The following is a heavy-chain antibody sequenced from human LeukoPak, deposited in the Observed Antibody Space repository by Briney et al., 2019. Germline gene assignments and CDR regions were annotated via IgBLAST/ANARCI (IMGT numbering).Heavy chain of an antibody. D-gene: IGHD3-22*01. CDR3: ARDGGYYQHAFDI. V-gene: IGHV3-30-3*01. Sequence: GGSLRLSCAASGFTFSSYAMHWVRQAPGKGLEWVAVISYDGSNKYYADSVKGRFTISRDNSKNTLYLQMNSLRAEDTAVYYCARDGGYYQHAFDIWGQGTMVTVSS. J-gene: IGHJ3*02. CDR1: GFTFSSYA. CDR2: ISYDGSNK.